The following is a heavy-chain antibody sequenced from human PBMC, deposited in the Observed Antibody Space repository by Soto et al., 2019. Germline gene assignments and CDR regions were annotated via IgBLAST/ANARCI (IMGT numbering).Heavy chain of an antibody. D-gene: IGHD5-18*01. CDR1: GFTCSNYE. V-gene: IGHV3-48*03. CDR2: VSPDGSAV. Sequence: SLRLSCAGSGFTCSNYEMSWFRQAPGKGLEWVSSVSPDGSAVFYADSVKGRFTISRDNAKSSLYLRMNSLRAEDTAVYYCASLWGRQLWLPPPWGQGTLVTVSS. J-gene: IGHJ5*02. CDR3: ASLWGRQLWLPPP.